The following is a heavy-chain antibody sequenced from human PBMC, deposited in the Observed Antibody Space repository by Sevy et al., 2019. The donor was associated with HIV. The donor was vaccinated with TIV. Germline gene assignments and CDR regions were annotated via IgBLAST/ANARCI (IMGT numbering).Heavy chain of an antibody. D-gene: IGHD6-19*01. CDR3: ASEPGSGWPFRDFGY. V-gene: IGHV3-30-3*01. CDR1: GFTFSSYA. Sequence: GGSLRLSCAASGFTFSSYAMHWVRQAPGKGLEWVAVISYDGSNKDYADSVKGRFTISRDNSKNTLYLQMNSLRAEDTAVDYCASEPGSGWPFRDFGYWGQGTLVTVSS. J-gene: IGHJ4*02. CDR2: ISYDGSNK.